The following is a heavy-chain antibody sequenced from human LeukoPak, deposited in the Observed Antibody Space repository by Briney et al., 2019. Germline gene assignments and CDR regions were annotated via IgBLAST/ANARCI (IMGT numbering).Heavy chain of an antibody. CDR3: AREYYYGSGSHDY. CDR2: LTGSGGRT. D-gene: IGHD3-10*01. CDR1: GFTFSSHS. J-gene: IGHJ4*02. Sequence: GGSLRLSCAVSGFTFSSHSMTWVRQAPGKGLEWVSLLTGSGGRTYYADSVKGRFTISRDNSKNTLYLQMNSLRAEDTAVYYCAREYYYGSGSHDYWGQGTLVTVFS. V-gene: IGHV3-23*01.